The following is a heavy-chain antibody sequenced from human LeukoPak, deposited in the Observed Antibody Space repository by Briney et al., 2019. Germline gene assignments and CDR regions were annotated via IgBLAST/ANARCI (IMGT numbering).Heavy chain of an antibody. V-gene: IGHV4-30-4*01. CDR3: ARGGGYDGFDY. CDR1: GGSISSGDYY. J-gene: IGHJ4*02. Sequence: SETLSLTCTVSGGSISSGDYYWSWIRQPPGKGLEWIGYIYYSGSTYYNPSLKSRVTISVDTSKNQFSLKLSSVTAADTAVYYCARGGGYDGFDYWGQGTLVTVS. CDR2: IYYSGST. D-gene: IGHD5-12*01.